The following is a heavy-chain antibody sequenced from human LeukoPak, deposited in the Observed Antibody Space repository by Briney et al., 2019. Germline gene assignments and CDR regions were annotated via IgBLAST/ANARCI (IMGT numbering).Heavy chain of an antibody. V-gene: IGHV3-23*01. CDR1: GFTFSSYE. CDR3: AKDGGPNYDSSGYYTDDAFDI. J-gene: IGHJ3*02. Sequence: GGSLRLSCAASGFTFSSYEMNWVRRAPGKGLEWVSAISGGGRITYYADSVKGRFTISRDNSKNTLYLQMNSLRAEDTAVYYCAKDGGPNYDSSGYYTDDAFDIWGQGTMVTVSS. CDR2: ISGGGRIT. D-gene: IGHD3-22*01.